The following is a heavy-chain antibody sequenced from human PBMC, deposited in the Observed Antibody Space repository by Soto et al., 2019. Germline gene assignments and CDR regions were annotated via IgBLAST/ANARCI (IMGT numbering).Heavy chain of an antibody. Sequence: QVQLVQSGAEVKKPGASVKVSCKASRYTFTGYYMHWVRQAPGQGLEWMGWINPNSGDTNYAQKFQGRVTMSGDTSIITDYMHLSRLRYDDTAAYYCARGWNILAAVTNNWFDPWGQGTLVTVSS. D-gene: IGHD6-13*01. CDR1: RYTFTGYY. CDR2: INPNSGDT. J-gene: IGHJ5*02. CDR3: ARGWNILAAVTNNWFDP. V-gene: IGHV1-2*02.